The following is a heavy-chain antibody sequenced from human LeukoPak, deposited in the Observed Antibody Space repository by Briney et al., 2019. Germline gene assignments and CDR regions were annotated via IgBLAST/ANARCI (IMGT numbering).Heavy chain of an antibody. D-gene: IGHD2-2*01. J-gene: IGHJ6*02. CDR2: INPSGGST. CDR3: ARDPADIVVVPAAILGDV. CDR1: GYTFTSYY. Sequence: ASVKVSCKASGYTFTSYYMHWVRQAPGQGLEWMGIINPSGGSTSYAQKLQGRVTMTTDTSTSTAYMELRSLRSDDTAVYYCARDPADIVVVPAAILGDVWGQGTTVTVSS. V-gene: IGHV1-46*01.